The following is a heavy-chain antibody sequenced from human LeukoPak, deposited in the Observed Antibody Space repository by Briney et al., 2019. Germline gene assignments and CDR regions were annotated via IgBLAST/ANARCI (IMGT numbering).Heavy chain of an antibody. V-gene: IGHV1-18*01. CDR1: GYTFTDFG. Sequence: ASVKVSCKTSGYTFTDFGINWVRQAPGQGLEWMGWISAYNGNTNYAQKLQGRVTMTTDTSTSTAYMELRSLRSDDTAVYYCARVHWGSGDDYWGQGTLVTVSS. D-gene: IGHD7-27*01. CDR3: ARVHWGSGDDY. J-gene: IGHJ4*02. CDR2: ISAYNGNT.